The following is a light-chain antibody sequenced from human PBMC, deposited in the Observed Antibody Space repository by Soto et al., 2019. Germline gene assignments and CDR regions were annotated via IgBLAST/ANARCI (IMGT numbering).Light chain of an antibody. Sequence: QSVLTQPRSVSGSPGQSVTISCSGTSSDVGGYNYVSWYQRHPGKAPKLMIYDVFKRPSGVPDRFSGSKSGNTASLTISGLQAEDEADYYCCSFAGRYTKVFGGGTKLTVL. V-gene: IGLV2-11*01. CDR2: DVF. J-gene: IGLJ3*02. CDR3: CSFAGRYTKV. CDR1: SSDVGGYNY.